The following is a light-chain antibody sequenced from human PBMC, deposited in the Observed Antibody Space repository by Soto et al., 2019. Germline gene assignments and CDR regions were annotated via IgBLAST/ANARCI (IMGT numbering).Light chain of an antibody. CDR1: QSVSSSY. CDR2: GGS. CDR3: QQYADSPPT. J-gene: IGKJ3*01. V-gene: IGKV3-20*01. Sequence: EIVLTQSPGTLSLSPGETAILSCRASQSVSSSYLAWYQQKPGQAPRLLIYGGSSRATGIPDGFSGGGSGTDFTLTISRLEPEDFAVYLCQQYADSPPTFGPGTKVDIK.